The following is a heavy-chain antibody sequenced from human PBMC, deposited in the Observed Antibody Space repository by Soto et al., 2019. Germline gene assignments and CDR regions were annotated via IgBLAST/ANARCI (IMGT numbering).Heavy chain of an antibody. D-gene: IGHD5-18*01. J-gene: IGHJ4*02. CDR2: ISYSGST. V-gene: IGHV4-61*01. Sequence: PXETLSLTCTVSGCSVSSGSYYWNWVRQPPGKRLEWIGYISYSGSTNYNPSLKSRVTISVDTSKNQFSLNLTSVTAADTAVYYCARESYRGYSYGSFDFWGQGSLVTVSS. CDR3: ARESYRGYSYGSFDF. CDR1: GCSVSSGSYY.